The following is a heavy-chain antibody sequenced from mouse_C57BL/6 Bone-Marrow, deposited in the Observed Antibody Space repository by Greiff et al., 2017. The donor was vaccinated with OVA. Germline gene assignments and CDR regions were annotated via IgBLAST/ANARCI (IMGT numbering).Heavy chain of an antibody. CDR1: GYAFSSYW. Sequence: QVQLQQSGAELVKPGASVKISCKASGYAFSSYWMNWVKQRPGKGLEWIGQIYPGDGDTNYNGKFKGKATLTADKSSSTAYMQLSSLTSEDSAVYFCARGFITTVVDYFDYWGQGTTLTVSS. J-gene: IGHJ2*01. D-gene: IGHD1-1*01. V-gene: IGHV1-80*01. CDR2: IYPGDGDT. CDR3: ARGFITTVVDYFDY.